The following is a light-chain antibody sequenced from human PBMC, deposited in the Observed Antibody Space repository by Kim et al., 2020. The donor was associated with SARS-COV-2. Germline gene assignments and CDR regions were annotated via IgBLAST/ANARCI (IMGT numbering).Light chain of an antibody. CDR1: NNDVGGYNF. CDR2: DVS. V-gene: IGLV2-14*04. J-gene: IGLJ3*02. CDR3: SSFTSSRTWV. Sequence: GQSITISCTGTNNDVGGYNFVSWYQQNPGKAPKLMIYDVSNRPSGVSNRFSGSKSGNTASLTISGLQAEDEADYYCSSFTSSRTWVFGGGTQLTVL.